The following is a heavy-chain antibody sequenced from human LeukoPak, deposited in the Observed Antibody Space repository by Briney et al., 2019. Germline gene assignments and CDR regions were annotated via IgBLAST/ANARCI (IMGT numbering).Heavy chain of an antibody. D-gene: IGHD5-18*01. CDR2: IKQDGSEK. Sequence: TGGSLRLSCAASGFTFGSPWMHWVRQAPGKGLEWVANIKQDGSEKYYVDSVKGRFTISRDNAKNSLYLQMNSLRAEDTAVYYCAREGNDGYSYGYDYWGQGTLVTVSS. CDR3: AREGNDGYSYGYDY. V-gene: IGHV3-7*03. CDR1: GFTFGSPW. J-gene: IGHJ4*02.